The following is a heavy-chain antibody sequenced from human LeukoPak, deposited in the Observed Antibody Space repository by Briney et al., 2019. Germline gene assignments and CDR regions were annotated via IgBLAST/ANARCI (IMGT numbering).Heavy chain of an antibody. J-gene: IGHJ6*03. CDR2: INWNGGST. Sequence: GGSLRLSCAASGFTFDDYGMSWVRQAPGKGLEWVSGINWNGGSTGYADSVKVRFTISRDNAKNSLYLQMNSLRAEDTALYYCARDKAVVVPAAKRGYYYYYYMDVWGKGTTVTVSS. V-gene: IGHV3-20*04. CDR3: ARDKAVVVPAAKRGYYYYYYMDV. D-gene: IGHD2-2*01. CDR1: GFTFDDYG.